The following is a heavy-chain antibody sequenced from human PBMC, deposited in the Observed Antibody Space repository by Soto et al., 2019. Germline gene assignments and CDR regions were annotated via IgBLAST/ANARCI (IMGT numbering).Heavy chain of an antibody. CDR3: AHVYGGYDNFDY. CDR2: IYWDDDK. CDR1: GFSLSTSGVG. V-gene: IGHV2-5*02. Sequence: QITLKESGPTLVKPTQTLTLTCTYSGFSLSTSGVGVGWIRQPPGKALEWLALIYWDDDKRYSPSLKSRLTITKDISKNPVVLTMTNMDPVDTATYYCAHVYGGYDNFDYWGQGTLVTVSS. D-gene: IGHD5-12*01. J-gene: IGHJ4*02.